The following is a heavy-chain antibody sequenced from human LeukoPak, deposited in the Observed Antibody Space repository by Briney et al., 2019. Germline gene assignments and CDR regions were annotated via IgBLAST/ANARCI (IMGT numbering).Heavy chain of an antibody. CDR1: GGSISSYY. V-gene: IGHV4-4*07. J-gene: IGHJ4*02. D-gene: IGHD4-17*01. CDR3: ARERPPYGDYASFDY. Sequence: PSETLSLTCTVSGGSISSYYWSWIRQPAGKGLEWIGRIYTSGSTNYNPSLKSRVTMSVDTSKNQFSLKLSSVTAADTAVYYCARERPPYGDYASFDYWGQGTPVTVSS. CDR2: IYTSGST.